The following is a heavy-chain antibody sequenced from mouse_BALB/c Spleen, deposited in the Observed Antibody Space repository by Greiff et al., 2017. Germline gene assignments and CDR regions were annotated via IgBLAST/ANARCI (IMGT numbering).Heavy chain of an antibody. Sequence: EVQLVASGGGLVQPGGSLKLSCAASGFTFSSYGMSWVRQTPDKRLELVATINSNGGSTYYPDSVTGRFTISRDNAKNTLYLQMSSLKSEDTAMYDCARDGASYWYFDVGGAGTTVTVSA. J-gene: IGHJ1*01. D-gene: IGHD6-1*01. CDR2: INSNGGST. CDR3: ARDGASYWYFDV. V-gene: IGHV5-6-3*01. CDR1: GFTFSSYG.